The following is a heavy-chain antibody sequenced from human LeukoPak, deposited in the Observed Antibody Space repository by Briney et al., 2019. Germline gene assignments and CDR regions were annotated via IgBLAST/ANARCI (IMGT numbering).Heavy chain of an antibody. J-gene: IGHJ4*02. D-gene: IGHD2-2*01. CDR1: GGSFSGYY. CDR3: ARGVVPAAHDH. CDR2: INHSGST. Sequence: SETLSLTCAVYGGSFSGYYWSWIRQPPGKGLEGIGEINHSGSTNYNPSLTTRLTLSVDPSTHQFSLKLTSVTAADTAVYYCARGVVPAAHDHWGQGTLVTVSS. V-gene: IGHV4-34*01.